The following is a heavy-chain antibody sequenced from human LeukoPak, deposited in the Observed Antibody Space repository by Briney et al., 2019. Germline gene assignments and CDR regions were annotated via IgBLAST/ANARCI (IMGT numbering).Heavy chain of an antibody. V-gene: IGHV4-4*07. Sequence: PSETLSLTCTVSGASISSYYYSWTRQTAGRGLEWIGRLYISGSTYYNPSLKSRVTISVDTSNNQFSLNLNSVTAADTAVYFCARDLSGSLYFDYWGQGVLVTVSS. CDR1: GASISSYY. J-gene: IGHJ4*02. CDR3: ARDLSGSLYFDY. CDR2: LYISGST. D-gene: IGHD3-10*01.